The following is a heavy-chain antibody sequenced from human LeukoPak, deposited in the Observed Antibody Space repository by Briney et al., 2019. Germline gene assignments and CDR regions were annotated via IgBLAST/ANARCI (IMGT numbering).Heavy chain of an antibody. D-gene: IGHD3-3*01. V-gene: IGHV4-4*07. Sequence: PSETLSLTCTVSGGSISSYYWSWIRQPAGKGLEWIGRIYTSGSTNYNPSLKSRVTISVDTSKNQFSLKLSSVTAADTAVYYCAGYDFWSGLDYWGQGTLVTVSS. CDR1: GGSISSYY. CDR3: AGYDFWSGLDY. J-gene: IGHJ4*02. CDR2: IYTSGST.